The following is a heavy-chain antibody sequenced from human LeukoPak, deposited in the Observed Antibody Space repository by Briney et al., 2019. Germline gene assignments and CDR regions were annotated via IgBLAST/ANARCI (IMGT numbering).Heavy chain of an antibody. CDR2: IYYSGST. CDR3: ARLPAHYFDY. Sequence: SENLSLTCTVPGGSISSHYWSWIRQPPGKGLEWIGYIYYSGSTNYNPSLKSRVTISVDTSKNQFSLKLSSVTAADTAVYYCARLPAHYFDYWGQGTLVTVSS. CDR1: GGSISSHY. V-gene: IGHV4-59*11. J-gene: IGHJ4*02.